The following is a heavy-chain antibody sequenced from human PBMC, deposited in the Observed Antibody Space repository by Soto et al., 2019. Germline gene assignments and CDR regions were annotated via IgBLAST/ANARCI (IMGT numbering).Heavy chain of an antibody. CDR2: IYFGQPTH. J-gene: IGHJ4*02. Sequence: QVQLQESGPGLVKPSETLSLTCTVSGSSLNDFQWIWIRQPPGKGLEWIGSIYFGQPTHSDNPSLKSRVTIAPDTSMSQVSLKLASVTAADPDVYFCARSNTRYSSPDYWGQGSLVTVSS. V-gene: IGHV4-59*08. CDR3: ARSNTRYSSPDY. D-gene: IGHD6-13*01. CDR1: GSSLNDFQ.